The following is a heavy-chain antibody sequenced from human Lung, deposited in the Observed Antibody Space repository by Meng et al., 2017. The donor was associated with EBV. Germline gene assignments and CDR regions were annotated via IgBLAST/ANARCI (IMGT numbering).Heavy chain of an antibody. CDR1: CGSISSGGHY. CDR2: IYYSGST. Sequence: QVQLPEPGPGLVKPSQTLSLICTVSCGSISSGGHYWSWIRQHPEKGLEWIGYIYYSGSTYYKPSLKSRLTISVDTSKNQLSLRLSSVTAADTAVYYCARGLRYYDRGGYFDNWGRGTLVTVSS. CDR3: ARGLRYYDRGGYFDN. D-gene: IGHD3-22*01. V-gene: IGHV4-31*03. J-gene: IGHJ4*02.